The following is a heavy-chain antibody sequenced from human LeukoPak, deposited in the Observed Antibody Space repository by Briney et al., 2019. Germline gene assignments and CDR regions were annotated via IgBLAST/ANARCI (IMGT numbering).Heavy chain of an antibody. CDR1: GYTFTSYA. CDR3: ARDHHSIASVQSGYWMSY. V-gene: IGHV1-3*01. J-gene: IGHJ4*02. Sequence: GASVKVSCKASGYTFTSYAMHWVRQAPGQRLEWMGWINAGNGNTKYSQKFQGRVTITRDTSTSTVYMELSSLRSEDTAVYYCARDHHSIASVQSGYWMSYWGQGTLVTVSS. D-gene: IGHD3-22*01. CDR2: INAGNGNT.